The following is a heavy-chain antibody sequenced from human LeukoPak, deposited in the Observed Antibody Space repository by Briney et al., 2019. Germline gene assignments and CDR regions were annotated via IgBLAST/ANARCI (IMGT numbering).Heavy chain of an antibody. D-gene: IGHD3-22*01. V-gene: IGHV3-15*01. CDR1: GFTFINAQ. CDR3: STCYIDNSVYLVY. J-gene: IGHJ4*02. CDR2: IKREIDGATT. Sequence: PGGSLRLSCAASGFTFINAQMSWVRQAPGKRLEWIGRIKREIDGATTDYAAPVRGRFTISRDDSKNTLYLQMNSPTAEDTAVYYYSTCYIDNSVYLVYWGQGALVTVSS.